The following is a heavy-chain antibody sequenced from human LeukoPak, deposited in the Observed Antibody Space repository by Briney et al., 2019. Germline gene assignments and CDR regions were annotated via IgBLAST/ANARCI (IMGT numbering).Heavy chain of an antibody. J-gene: IGHJ4*02. CDR3: AKASSGGILDY. CDR2: IYSGGST. Sequence: GGSLRLSCAASGFTVSSNYMSWVRQAPGKGLEWVSVIYSGGSTYYADSVKGRFTISRDNSKNTLYLQMNSLRAEDTAVYYCAKASSGGILDYWGQGTLVTVSS. CDR1: GFTVSSNY. V-gene: IGHV3-53*01. D-gene: IGHD6-13*01.